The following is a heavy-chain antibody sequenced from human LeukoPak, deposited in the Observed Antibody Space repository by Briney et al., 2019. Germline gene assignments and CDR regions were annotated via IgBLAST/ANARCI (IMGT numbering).Heavy chain of an antibody. CDR3: ARSPQYSGILY. CDR1: GGSISSYY. CDR2: IYYSGRT. D-gene: IGHD1-26*01. V-gene: IGHV4-39*01. Sequence: PSETLSLTCTVSGGSISSYYWGWIRQPPGKGLEWIGSIYYSGRTYYNPSLKSRITISVDTSKNQFSLKLSSVTAADTAVYYCARSPQYSGILYWGQGTLVTVSS. J-gene: IGHJ4*02.